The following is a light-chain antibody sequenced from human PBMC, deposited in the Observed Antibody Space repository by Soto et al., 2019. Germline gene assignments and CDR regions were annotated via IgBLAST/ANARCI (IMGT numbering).Light chain of an antibody. CDR3: AAWDGSLNGPV. J-gene: IGLJ3*02. Sequence: QSVLTQPPSASGTPGQTVTISCSGSSSNIGSNSVNWYQQLPGTAPKLLIYSNNQWPSGVPDRFSGSKSGTSASLAISGLQSEDVAVYYCAAWDGSLNGPVFGGGTKLTVL. CDR1: SSNIGSNS. CDR2: SNN. V-gene: IGLV1-44*01.